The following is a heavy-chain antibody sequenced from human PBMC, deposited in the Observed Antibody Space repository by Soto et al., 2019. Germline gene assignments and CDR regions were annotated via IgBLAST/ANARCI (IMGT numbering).Heavy chain of an antibody. V-gene: IGHV3-43*01. CDR3: AKDTSWTIDY. CDR1: GFTFEKNT. CDR2: ISWDSGNT. J-gene: IGHJ4*02. Sequence: PGGSLRLSCAASGFTFEKNTMHWVRQAPGKGLEWVSFISWDSGNTYYADSVKGRFTISRDNSKNSLYLQMNGLRTEDTALYYCAKDTSWTIDYWGRGTLVTVSS. D-gene: IGHD4-17*01.